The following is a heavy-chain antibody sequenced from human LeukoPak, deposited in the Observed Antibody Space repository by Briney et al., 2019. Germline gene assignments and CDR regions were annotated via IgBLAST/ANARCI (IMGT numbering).Heavy chain of an antibody. CDR3: ARGEVTVDY. Sequence: GGSLRLSCVASGFTFSLYWMTWVRQAPGKGLEWVANIKPDGSENYYGDSVKGRFAISRDNAKNSLYLQMNSLRAEDTAVYYCARGEVTVDYWGQGTLVTVSS. CDR1: GFTFSLYW. J-gene: IGHJ4*02. CDR2: IKPDGSEN. D-gene: IGHD4-23*01. V-gene: IGHV3-7*02.